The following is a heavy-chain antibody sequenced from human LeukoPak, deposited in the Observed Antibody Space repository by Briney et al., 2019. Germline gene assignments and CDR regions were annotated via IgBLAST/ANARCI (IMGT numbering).Heavy chain of an antibody. Sequence: SETLSLTCTVSGGSVSSYYWSWIRQPPGKGLEWIGYIYNSENTKYNSSLESRVTISVDTSKNQFFLKLSSVTAADTAVYYCARFHSGPSGWYVLWYFDLWGRGTLVTVSS. CDR2: IYNSENT. CDR1: GGSVSSYY. D-gene: IGHD6-19*01. CDR3: ARFHSGPSGWYVLWYFDL. J-gene: IGHJ2*01. V-gene: IGHV4-4*09.